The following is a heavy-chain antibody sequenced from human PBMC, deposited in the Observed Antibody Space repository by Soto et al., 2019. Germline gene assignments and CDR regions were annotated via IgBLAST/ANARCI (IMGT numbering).Heavy chain of an antibody. CDR1: GGSFRGYY. J-gene: IGHJ6*02. CDR3: ARARTYYYGSGSYYPV. CDR2: INHRGST. D-gene: IGHD3-10*01. V-gene: IGHV4-34*01. Sequence: QVQLQQWGAGLVKPSETLSLTCAVYGGSFRGYYWSWIRQPPGKGLEWIGEINHRGSTNYNPSLKSRVTISVDTSKNQFSLKLSSVTAADTAVYCCARARTYYYGSGSYYPVWGQGTTVTVSS.